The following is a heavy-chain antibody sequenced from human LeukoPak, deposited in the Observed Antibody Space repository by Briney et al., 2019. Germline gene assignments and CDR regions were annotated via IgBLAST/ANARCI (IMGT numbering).Heavy chain of an antibody. D-gene: IGHD3-22*01. V-gene: IGHV3-21*01. CDR3: AKAYYDSSGYSYYFDY. J-gene: IGHJ4*02. CDR2: ISGSSAYV. Sequence: PGGSLRLSCAASGFPFGAYSMNWVRRAPGKGLEWVSSISGSSAYVYYADSVKGRFTVSRDNAKNSLYLQMSSLRAEDTAVYYCAKAYYDSSGYSYYFDYWGQGTPVTVSS. CDR1: GFPFGAYS.